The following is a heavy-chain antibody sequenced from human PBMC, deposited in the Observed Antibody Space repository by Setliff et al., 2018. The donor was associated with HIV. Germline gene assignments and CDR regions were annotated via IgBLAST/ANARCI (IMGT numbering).Heavy chain of an antibody. Sequence: ASVKVSCKASGYTLTTYGISWVRQAPGQGPEWMGWINTETGKPMYAQGFRGRLVFSLDTSVNTAYLQINSLKAEDTAMYYCARVGSYWSTFDYWGQGALVTVSA. V-gene: IGHV7-4-1*02. CDR1: GYTLTTYG. J-gene: IGHJ4*02. CDR3: ARVGSYWSTFDY. D-gene: IGHD2-8*02. CDR2: INTETGKP.